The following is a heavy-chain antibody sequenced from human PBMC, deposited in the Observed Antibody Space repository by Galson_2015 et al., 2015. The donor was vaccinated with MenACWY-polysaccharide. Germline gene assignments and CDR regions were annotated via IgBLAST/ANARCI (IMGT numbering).Heavy chain of an antibody. J-gene: IGHJ4*02. CDR1: GYTFASFD. V-gene: IGHV1-8*01. CDR2: MNPNSHNT. D-gene: IGHD2-21*02. CDR3: ARAVGDLDY. Sequence: SVKVSCKASGYTFASFDINWVRQAPGQGLEWMGWMNPNSHNTGSAQKFQGRVTMTSDTSINTAYMELTSLRSDDTAVYYCARAVGDLDYWGQGTLVTVSS.